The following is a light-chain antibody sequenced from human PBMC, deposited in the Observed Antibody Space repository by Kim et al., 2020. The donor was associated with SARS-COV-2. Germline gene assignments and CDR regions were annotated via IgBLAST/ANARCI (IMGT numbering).Light chain of an antibody. Sequence: GQKVTISCSGSSSNIGKNYVSWYQHLPGTAPKLLIYDNNKRPSGIPDRFSGSKSGTSATLGITGLQTGDEADYYCGTWDSSLSAEVFGGGTQLTVL. J-gene: IGLJ2*01. CDR3: GTWDSSLSAEV. CDR1: SSNIGKNY. V-gene: IGLV1-51*01. CDR2: DNN.